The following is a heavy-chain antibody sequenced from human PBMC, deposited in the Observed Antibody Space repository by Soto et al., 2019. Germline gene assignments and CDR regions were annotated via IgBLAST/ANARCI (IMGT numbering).Heavy chain of an antibody. CDR2: IKSKTDGGTT. CDR1: GGSISSYY. Sequence: ETLSLTCTVSGGSISSYYWSWVRQAPGKGLEWVGRIKSKTDGGTTDYAAPVKGRFTISRDDSKNTLYLQMNSLKTEDTAVYYCTTGRQQLVNDAFDIWGQGTMVTVSS. D-gene: IGHD6-13*01. CDR3: TTGRQQLVNDAFDI. J-gene: IGHJ3*02. V-gene: IGHV3-15*01.